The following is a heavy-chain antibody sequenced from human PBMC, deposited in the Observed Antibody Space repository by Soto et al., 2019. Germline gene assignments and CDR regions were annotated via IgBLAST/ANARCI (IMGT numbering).Heavy chain of an antibody. Sequence: PSETLSLTCTVSGGSISSYYWSWIRQPPGKGLEWIGYIYYSGSTNYNPSLKSRVTISVDTSKNQFSLKLSSVTAADTAVYYCARYIAAAGPLLEGYYFDYWGQGTLVTVS. D-gene: IGHD6-13*01. CDR2: IYYSGST. V-gene: IGHV4-59*08. J-gene: IGHJ4*02. CDR3: ARYIAAAGPLLEGYYFDY. CDR1: GGSISSYY.